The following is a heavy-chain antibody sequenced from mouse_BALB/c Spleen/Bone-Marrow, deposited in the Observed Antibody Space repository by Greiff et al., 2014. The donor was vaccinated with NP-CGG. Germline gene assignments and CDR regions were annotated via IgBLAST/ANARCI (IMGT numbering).Heavy chain of an antibody. V-gene: IGHV1-80*01. CDR2: IYPGDGDT. CDR3: ARVRNWADY. D-gene: IGHD4-1*01. Sequence: QVQLQQPGAELVRPGSSVKISCKASGYAFSSYWVNWVKQRPGQGLEWIGQIYPGDGDTNYNGKFKGKATLTADKSSSTAYMQLSSLTSEDSAVYFCARVRNWADYWGQGTTLTVSS. CDR1: GYAFSSYW. J-gene: IGHJ2*01.